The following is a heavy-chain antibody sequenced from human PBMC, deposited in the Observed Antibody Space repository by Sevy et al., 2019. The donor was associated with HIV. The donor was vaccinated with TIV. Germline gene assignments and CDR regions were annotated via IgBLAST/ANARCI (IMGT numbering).Heavy chain of an antibody. CDR2: IKEDGSDE. V-gene: IGHV3-7*03. J-gene: IGHJ4*02. Sequence: GGSLRLSCTVSGFTFSRFWMSWAHQAPGEGLEWVASIKEDGSDEKYVDAVKGRFSIFRDNVNKSLFLQMDNLRGDDTAVYYCVRGSGAYWGRGTRVTVSS. CDR1: GFTFSRFW. CDR3: VRGSGAY. D-gene: IGHD3-3*01.